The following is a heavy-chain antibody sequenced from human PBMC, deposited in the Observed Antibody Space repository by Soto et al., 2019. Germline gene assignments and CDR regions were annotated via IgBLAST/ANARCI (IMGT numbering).Heavy chain of an antibody. Sequence: SETLSLTCTVSGGSISSSSYYWGWIRQPPGKGLEWIGSIYYSGSTYYNPSLKSRVTISVDTSKNQFSLKLSSVTAADTAVYYCARVRKVPAATNWFDPWGQGTLVTVSS. D-gene: IGHD2-2*01. V-gene: IGHV4-39*01. J-gene: IGHJ5*02. CDR2: IYYSGST. CDR3: ARVRKVPAATNWFDP. CDR1: GGSISSSSYY.